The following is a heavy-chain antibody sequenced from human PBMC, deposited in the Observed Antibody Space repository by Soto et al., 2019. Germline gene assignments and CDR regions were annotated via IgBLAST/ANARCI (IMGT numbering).Heavy chain of an antibody. V-gene: IGHV3-53*01. J-gene: IGHJ6*02. CDR1: GFTVSSNY. CDR2: IYSGGST. D-gene: IGHD3-10*01. CDR3: ARDSWGMVRGVISYYGMDV. Sequence: QPGGSLRLSCAASGFTVSSNYMSWVRQAPGKGLEWVSVIYSGGSTYYADSVKGRFTISRDDSKNTLYLQMNSLRAEDTAVYYCARDSWGMVRGVISYYGMDVWGQGTTVTVSS.